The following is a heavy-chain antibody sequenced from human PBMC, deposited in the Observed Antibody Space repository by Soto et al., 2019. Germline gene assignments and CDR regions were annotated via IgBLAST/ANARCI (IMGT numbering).Heavy chain of an antibody. Sequence: SETLSLTCTVSGGSISSGGYYWSWIRQHPGKGLEWIGYIYYSGITYYNPSLKSRLTISVGTSKNQFSLKLTSVTAADTAVYFCARDIGRKPGYFDYWGQGTLVTVSS. CDR1: GGSISSGGYY. J-gene: IGHJ4*02. D-gene: IGHD3-10*01. CDR2: IYYSGIT. CDR3: ARDIGRKPGYFDY. V-gene: IGHV4-31*03.